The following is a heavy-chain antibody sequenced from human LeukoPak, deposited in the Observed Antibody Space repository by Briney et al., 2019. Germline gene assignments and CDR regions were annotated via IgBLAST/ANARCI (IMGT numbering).Heavy chain of an antibody. J-gene: IGHJ6*03. CDR2: ISSSSATI. V-gene: IGHV3-48*01. D-gene: IGHD6-6*01. CDR3: ARDRHVPGLYYYYMDV. CDR1: GFSLSAYN. Sequence: GGSLRLSCEGSGFSLSAYNMNWVRQAPGKGLESVSYISSSSATIFYADSVKGRFTISRDNTKNSLYLQMNSLRPEDTAVYFCARDRHVPGLYYYYMDVWGKGTTVTVSS.